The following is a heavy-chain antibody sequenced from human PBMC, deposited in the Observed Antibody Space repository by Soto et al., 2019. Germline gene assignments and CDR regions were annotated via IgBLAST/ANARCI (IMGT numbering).Heavy chain of an antibody. Sequence: PGGSLRLSCAASGFTFSDYYMSWIRQAPGKGLEWVSYISSSGSTIYYADSVKGRFTISRDNAKNSLYLQMNSLRAEDTAVYYCVRRITGTASDAFDIWGQGTMVTVSS. CDR1: GFTFSDYY. CDR2: ISSSGSTI. J-gene: IGHJ3*02. CDR3: VRRITGTASDAFDI. D-gene: IGHD1-20*01. V-gene: IGHV3-11*01.